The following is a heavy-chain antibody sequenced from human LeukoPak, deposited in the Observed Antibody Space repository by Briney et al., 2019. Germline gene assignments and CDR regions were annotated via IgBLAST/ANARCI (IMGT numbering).Heavy chain of an antibody. D-gene: IGHD2-2*01. CDR3: ARQCSSTSCYSY. V-gene: IGHV4-39*01. J-gene: IGHJ4*02. Sequence: SETLSLTCTVSGGSISSSTYYWGWICQPPGKGLEWIGNIYYGGSTFYNPSLKSRVTISLDTSKNQFSLKLSSVTAADTAVYFCARQCSSTSCYSYWGQGTLVTVSS. CDR2: IYYGGST. CDR1: GGSISSSTYY.